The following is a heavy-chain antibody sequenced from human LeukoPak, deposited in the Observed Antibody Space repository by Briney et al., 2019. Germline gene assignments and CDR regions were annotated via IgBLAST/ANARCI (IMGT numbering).Heavy chain of an antibody. CDR1: GGSFSGYY. D-gene: IGHD3-10*01. Sequence: SETLSLTCAVYGGSFSGYYWSWIRQPPGKGLEWIGEINHSGSTNYNPSLKSRVTISVDTSKNQFSLKLSSVTAAGTAVYYCARVLHYYGSGSSLSAWFDPWGQGTLVTVSS. CDR2: INHSGST. J-gene: IGHJ5*02. V-gene: IGHV4-34*01. CDR3: ARVLHYYGSGSSLSAWFDP.